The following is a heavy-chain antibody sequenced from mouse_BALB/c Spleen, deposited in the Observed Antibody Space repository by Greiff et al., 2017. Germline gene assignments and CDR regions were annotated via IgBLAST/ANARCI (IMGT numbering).Heavy chain of an antibody. CDR2: INSNGGST. CDR3: ARGGDLSGYAMDY. V-gene: IGHV5-6-2*01. J-gene: IGHJ4*01. Sequence: EVMLVESGGGLVKLGGSLKLSCAASGFTFSSYYMSWVRQTPEKRLELVAAINSNGGSTYYPDTVKGRFTISRDNAKNTLYLQMSSLKSEDTALYYCARGGDLSGYAMDYWGQGTSVTVSS. D-gene: IGHD2-3*01. CDR1: GFTFSSYY.